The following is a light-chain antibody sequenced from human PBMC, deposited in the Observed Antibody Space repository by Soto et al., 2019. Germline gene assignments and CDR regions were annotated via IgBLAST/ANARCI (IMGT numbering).Light chain of an antibody. CDR1: QGISTY. V-gene: IGKV1-9*01. CDR2: GAS. Sequence: DIQLTQSPSFLSASVGDRVTITCRASQGISTYLAWYLQRPGKAPKLLIYGASTLQSGVPSRFSGSGSGTEFNLTISSLQPEDFGTYYCQQLNSDWYAFGQETKLEIK. CDR3: QQLNSDWYA. J-gene: IGKJ2*01.